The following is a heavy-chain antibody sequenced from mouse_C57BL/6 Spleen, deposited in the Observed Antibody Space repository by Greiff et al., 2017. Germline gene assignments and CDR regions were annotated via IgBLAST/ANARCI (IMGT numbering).Heavy chain of an antibody. CDR3: ARHYCGSSYPHYYAMDY. Sequence: EVKLVESGGDLVKPGGSLKLSCAASGFTFSSYGMSWVRQTPDTRLEWVATFSSGGSYTYYPDSVKGRFTIARDNAKNTLYLQMSSLKSNDTAMYDCARHYCGSSYPHYYAMDYWGQGTSVTVSS. CDR2: FSSGGSYT. V-gene: IGHV5-6*01. J-gene: IGHJ4*01. CDR1: GFTFSSYG. D-gene: IGHD1-1*01.